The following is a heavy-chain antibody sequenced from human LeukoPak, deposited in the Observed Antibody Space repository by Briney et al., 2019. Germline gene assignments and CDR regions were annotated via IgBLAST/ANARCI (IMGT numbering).Heavy chain of an antibody. D-gene: IGHD6-19*01. CDR2: IIPIFGTA. CDR3: ARDISSGGDY. Sequence: GASVKVSCKASGGTFSSYAISWVRQAPGQGLEWMGGIIPIFGTANYAQKFRGRVTITADESTSTAYMELSSLRSEDTAVYYCARDISSGGDYWGQGTLVTVSS. J-gene: IGHJ4*02. V-gene: IGHV1-69*13. CDR1: GGTFSSYA.